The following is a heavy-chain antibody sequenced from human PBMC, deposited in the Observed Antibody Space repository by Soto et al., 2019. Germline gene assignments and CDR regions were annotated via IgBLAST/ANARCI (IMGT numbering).Heavy chain of an antibody. CDR3: QSSGSAIVRYFDY. D-gene: IGHD2-21*01. V-gene: IGHV3-23*01. J-gene: IGHJ4*02. CDR2: ISGSGGST. CDR1: GFTFSSYA. Sequence: EVQLLESGGGLVQPGGSLRLSCAASGFTFSSYAMSWVRQAPGKGLEWVSAISGSGGSTYYADSVKGRFTISRDNSKNTLYLQMNSLRAEDTAVYCCQSSGSAIVRYFDYWGQGTLVTVSS.